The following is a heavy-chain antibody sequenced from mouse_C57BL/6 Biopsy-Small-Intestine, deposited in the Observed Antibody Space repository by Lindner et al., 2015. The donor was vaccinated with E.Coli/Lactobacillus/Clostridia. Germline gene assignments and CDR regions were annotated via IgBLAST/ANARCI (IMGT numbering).Heavy chain of an antibody. CDR3: ARSGDGYSYYFDY. V-gene: IGHV1-82*01. CDR2: IFPGDGNA. CDR1: GYAFSTSW. D-gene: IGHD2-3*01. J-gene: IGHJ2*01. Sequence: VQLQESGPELVKPGASVKISCKASGYAFSTSWMNWVKQRPGEGLEWIGRIFPGDGNAYYNGKFKGEATLTADKSSSTAYMRLSSLTSEDSAVYFCARSGDGYSYYFDYWGQGTALTVSS.